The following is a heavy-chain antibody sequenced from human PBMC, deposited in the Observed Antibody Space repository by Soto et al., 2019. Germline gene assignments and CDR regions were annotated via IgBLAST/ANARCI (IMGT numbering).Heavy chain of an antibody. V-gene: IGHV3-21*01. CDR2: ISSSSSYI. D-gene: IGHD6-13*01. CDR3: ARSGAYGSSSWYLVRGYFDY. J-gene: IGHJ4*02. Sequence: GGSLRLSCAASGFTFSSYSMNWVRQAPGKGLEWVSSISSSSSYIYYADSVKGRFTISRDNAKNSLYLQMNSLRAEDTAVYYCARSGAYGSSSWYLVRGYFDYWGQGTLVTVSS. CDR1: GFTFSSYS.